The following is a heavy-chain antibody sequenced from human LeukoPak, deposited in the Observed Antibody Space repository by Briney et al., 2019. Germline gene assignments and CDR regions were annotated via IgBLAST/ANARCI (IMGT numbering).Heavy chain of an antibody. CDR3: ARGVILTGHDQYYFDY. Sequence: GGSLRLSCVASGFTFSGYWMSWVRQAPGKGLEWVANIKRDGSEKHYVDSVEGRFTISRDNAKNSVYLQMNSLRAEDTAVYYCARGVILTGHDQYYFDYWGQGTLVTVSS. CDR2: IKRDGSEK. D-gene: IGHD3-9*01. V-gene: IGHV3-7*02. CDR1: GFTFSGYW. J-gene: IGHJ4*02.